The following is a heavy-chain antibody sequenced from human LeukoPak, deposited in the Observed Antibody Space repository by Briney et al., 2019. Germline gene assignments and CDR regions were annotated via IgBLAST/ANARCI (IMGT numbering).Heavy chain of an antibody. D-gene: IGHD6-19*01. Sequence: NPGGSLRLSCAASGFTFSDYYMSWIRQAPGKGPEWVSYISSSGSTIYYADSVKGRFTISRDNAKNSLYLQMNSLRAEDTAVYYCASTSYHTAVAGGFDYWGQGTLVTVSS. CDR2: ISSSGSTI. CDR1: GFTFSDYY. V-gene: IGHV3-11*04. J-gene: IGHJ4*02. CDR3: ASTSYHTAVAGGFDY.